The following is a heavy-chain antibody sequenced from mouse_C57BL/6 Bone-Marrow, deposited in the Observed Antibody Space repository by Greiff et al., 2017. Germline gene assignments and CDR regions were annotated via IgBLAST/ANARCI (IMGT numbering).Heavy chain of an antibody. CDR2: ISNGGGST. V-gene: IGHV5-12*01. Sequence: EVMLVESGGGLVQPGGSLKLSCAASGFTFSDYYMYWVRQTPEKRLERVAYISNGGGSTYYPDTVKGRFTISRDNAKNTLYLQMSRLKSEDTAMYYCARPRFAWFAYWGQGTLVTVSA. J-gene: IGHJ3*01. CDR1: GFTFSDYY. CDR3: ARPRFAWFAY.